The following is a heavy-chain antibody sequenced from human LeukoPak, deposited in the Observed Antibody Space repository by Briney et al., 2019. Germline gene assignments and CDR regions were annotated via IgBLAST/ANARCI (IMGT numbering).Heavy chain of an antibody. D-gene: IGHD4-17*01. J-gene: IGHJ2*01. CDR1: GGSITNIGYF. CDR2: IYYSGST. V-gene: IGHV4-39*07. Sequence: SETLSLTCTVSGGSITNIGYFWAWIRQPPGKGLEWIGSIYYSGSTYYNPSLKSRVTISVDTSKNQLSLKLTSVTAADTAVYYCARVYGDYPHWYFDLWGRGTLVTVSS. CDR3: ARVYGDYPHWYFDL.